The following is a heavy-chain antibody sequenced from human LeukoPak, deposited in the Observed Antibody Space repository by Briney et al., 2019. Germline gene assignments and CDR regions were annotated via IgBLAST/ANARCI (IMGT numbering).Heavy chain of an antibody. D-gene: IGHD5-12*01. CDR3: ARRIVATIKGRGYYFDY. J-gene: IGHJ4*02. CDR1: GFTFDDYG. V-gene: IGHV3-20*04. Sequence: PGGSLRLSCAASGFTFDDYGMSWVRQAPGKGLEWVSGINWNGGSTGYADPVKGRFTISRDNAKNSLYLQMNSLRAEDTALYYCARRIVATIKGRGYYFDYWGQGTLVTVSS. CDR2: INWNGGST.